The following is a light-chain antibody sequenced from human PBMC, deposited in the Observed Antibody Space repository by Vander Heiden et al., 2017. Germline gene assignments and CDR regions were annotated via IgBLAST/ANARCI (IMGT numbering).Light chain of an antibody. CDR2: LVS. Sequence: EIVMTQSTLSLPVTPGEPASIPCRSSQRLLYSNGNTYVDWYLQKPGQSPQLLIYLVSNRASGVPDRFSGSGSGTDFTLRISRVEAEDVGVYYCMQPLHTPWTFGQGTKVEIK. V-gene: IGKV2-28*01. CDR3: MQPLHTPWT. CDR1: QRLLYSNGNTY. J-gene: IGKJ1*01.